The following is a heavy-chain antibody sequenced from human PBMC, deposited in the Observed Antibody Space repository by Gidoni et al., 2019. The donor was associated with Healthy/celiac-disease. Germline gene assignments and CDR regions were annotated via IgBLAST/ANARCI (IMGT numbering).Heavy chain of an antibody. CDR1: GGSFSGYY. V-gene: IGHV4-34*01. Sequence: QVQLQQWGAGLLKPSETLSLTCAVYGGSFSGYYWSWIRQPPGQGLKWIGEINHSGSTNSKPSLKSRVTISVDTSKNQFSLKLSSVTAADTAVYYCARDPPMTTVTTSNYWGQGTLVTVSS. D-gene: IGHD4-17*01. CDR2: INHSGST. J-gene: IGHJ4*02. CDR3: ARDPPMTTVTTSNY.